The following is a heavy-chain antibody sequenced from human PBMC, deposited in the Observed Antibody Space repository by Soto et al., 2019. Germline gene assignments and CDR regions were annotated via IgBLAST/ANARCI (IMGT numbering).Heavy chain of an antibody. V-gene: IGHV4-34*01. J-gene: IGHJ4*02. Sequence: PSEPLSLTCAVSGGPFSGYYWSWIRQPPGKGLEWLGEINHSGSTNYTPSLKSRVTISVDTSKNQFSLKLSSVTAADTAVYYCARLLRYYYDILTGQDYWGQGTLVTVS. CDR3: ARLLRYYYDILTGQDY. D-gene: IGHD3-9*01. CDR1: GGPFSGYY. CDR2: INHSGST.